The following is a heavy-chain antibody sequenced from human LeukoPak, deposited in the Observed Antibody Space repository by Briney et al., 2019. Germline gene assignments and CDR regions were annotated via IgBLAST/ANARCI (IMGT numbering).Heavy chain of an antibody. Sequence: GGTLRLSCAASGFTFSDYYMSWIRQAPGKGLEWVSYISSSGSTIYYADSVKGRFTISRDNAKNSLYLQMNSLRAEDTAVYYCAAYGDYPYYFDYWGQGTLVTVSS. CDR2: ISSSGSTI. D-gene: IGHD4-17*01. CDR3: AAYGDYPYYFDY. V-gene: IGHV3-11*01. CDR1: GFTFSDYY. J-gene: IGHJ4*02.